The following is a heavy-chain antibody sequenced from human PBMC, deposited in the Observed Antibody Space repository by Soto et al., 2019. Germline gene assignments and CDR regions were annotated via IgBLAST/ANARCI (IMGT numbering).Heavy chain of an antibody. V-gene: IGHV3-30*18. CDR3: AKDRSAIAVAGTFDFDY. D-gene: IGHD6-19*01. CDR1: AFTFSSYG. CDR2: ISYDGSNK. J-gene: IGHJ4*02. Sequence: GGSLRLSCAASAFTFSSYGMHWVRQAPGKGLEWVAVISYDGSNKYYADSVKGRFTISRDNSKNTLYLQMNSLRAEDTAVYYCAKDRSAIAVAGTFDFDYWGQGTLVTVSS.